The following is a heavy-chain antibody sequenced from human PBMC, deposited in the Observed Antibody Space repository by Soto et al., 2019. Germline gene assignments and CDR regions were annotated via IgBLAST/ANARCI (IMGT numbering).Heavy chain of an antibody. CDR1: GLTFSSYA. D-gene: IGHD1-1*01. CDR2: ITGSGTST. J-gene: IGHJ6*02. Sequence: EVQLLESGGGLIHPGGSLRLSCAVSGLTFSSYAMSWVRQAPGTGLEWVSGITGSGTSTYYAESVKGRFTISRDNSKNSLSLKMTSLGVEETSVYYCAKNLRSLTTPMDAGGQGTTVTVSS. V-gene: IGHV3-23*01. CDR3: AKNLRSLTTPMDA.